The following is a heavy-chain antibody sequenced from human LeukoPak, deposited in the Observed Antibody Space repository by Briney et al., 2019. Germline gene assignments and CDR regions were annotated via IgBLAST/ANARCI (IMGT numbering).Heavy chain of an antibody. Sequence: ASVKVSCKASGYTFTSYGISWVRQAPGQGLEWMGWINTNTGNPTYAQGFTGRFVFSLDTSVSTAYLQISSLKAEDTAVYYCARDLRRVGATSGYWGQGTLATVSS. V-gene: IGHV7-4-1*02. D-gene: IGHD1-26*01. CDR3: ARDLRRVGATSGY. CDR2: INTNTGNP. CDR1: GYTFTSYG. J-gene: IGHJ4*02.